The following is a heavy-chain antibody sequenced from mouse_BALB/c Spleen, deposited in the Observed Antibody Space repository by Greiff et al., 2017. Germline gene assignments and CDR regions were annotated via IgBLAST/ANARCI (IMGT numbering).Heavy chain of an antibody. V-gene: IGHV5-17*02. CDR3: ARDGGRYDGGYAMDY. CDR1: GFTFSSFG. Sequence: EVQVVESGGGLVQPGGSRKLSCAASGFTFSSFGMHWVRQAPEKGLEWVAYISSGSSTIYYADTVKGRFTISRDNPKNTLFLQMASLRSEDTDMYYCARDGGRYDGGYAMDYWGQGTTVTVSS. CDR2: ISSGSSTI. J-gene: IGHJ4*01. D-gene: IGHD2-14*01.